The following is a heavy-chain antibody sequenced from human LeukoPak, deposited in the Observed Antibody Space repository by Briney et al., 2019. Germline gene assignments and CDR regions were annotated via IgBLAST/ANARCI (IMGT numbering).Heavy chain of an antibody. Sequence: PSETLSLTCTVSGASISDYYWSWIRQPAGKGLEWIGRISITDSTNYNPSLTSRVTMSVDTSKNQFSLNLRSLSAADTAVYYCARLRRDSSDWYADDSWGQGTLVTVSS. J-gene: IGHJ4*02. D-gene: IGHD6-19*01. V-gene: IGHV4-4*07. CDR3: ARLRRDSSDWYADDS. CDR1: GASISDYY. CDR2: ISITDST.